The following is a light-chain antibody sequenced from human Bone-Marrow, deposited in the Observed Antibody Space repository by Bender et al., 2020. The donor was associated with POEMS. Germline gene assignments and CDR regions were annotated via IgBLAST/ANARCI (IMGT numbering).Light chain of an antibody. V-gene: IGLV2-11*01. CDR1: GSNVGGYNY. Sequence: QSVLTQPRSVSGSPGQSVTISCTGTGSNVGGYNYVSWYQQHPGKAPRLIIYGVDKWPSGVTDRFSGSKSGHMAFLTISRLQAEDEADYYCCSYAGSYTWVFGGGTELTVL. CDR3: CSYAGSYTWV. CDR2: GVD. J-gene: IGLJ3*02.